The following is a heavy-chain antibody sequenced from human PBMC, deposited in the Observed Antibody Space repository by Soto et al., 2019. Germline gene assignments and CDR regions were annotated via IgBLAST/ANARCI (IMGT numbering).Heavy chain of an antibody. D-gene: IGHD6-19*01. CDR1: GYTFTSYG. CDR2: ISAYNGNT. J-gene: IGHJ3*02. V-gene: IGHV1-18*01. CDR3: ARNRARQWLVWEDAFDI. Sequence: ASVKVSCKASGYTFTSYGISWVRQAPGQGLEWMGWISAYNGNTNYAQKLQGRVTMTTDTSTSTAYMELRSLRADDTAVYYCARNRARQWLVWEDAFDIWGQGTMVTVSS.